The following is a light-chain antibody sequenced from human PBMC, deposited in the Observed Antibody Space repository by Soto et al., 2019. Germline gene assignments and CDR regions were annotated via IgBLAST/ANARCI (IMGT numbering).Light chain of an antibody. V-gene: IGLV2-8*01. CDR3: SSYAGSNNYV. J-gene: IGLJ1*01. CDR1: SXDVGCYNY. CDR2: EVS. Sequence: QSALTQPPSASGSPGQSVTIPCTGTSXDVGCYNYVSWYQQDPGKAPKVMIYEVSKRPSGVPDRFSGSKSGNTASLTVSGLQAEDEADYYCSSYAGSNNYVFGTGTKVTVL.